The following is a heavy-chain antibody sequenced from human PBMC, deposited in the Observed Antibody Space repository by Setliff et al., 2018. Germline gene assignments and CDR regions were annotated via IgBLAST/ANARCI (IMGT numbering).Heavy chain of an antibody. V-gene: IGHV4-59*01. CDR1: GGSISSSY. CDR3: ARAAKYDSSGYYGFWLDP. J-gene: IGHJ5*02. D-gene: IGHD3-22*01. CDR2: IYSSGSS. Sequence: KPSETLSLTCSVSGGSISSSYWTWIRQPPGKGLEWIGYIYSSGSSNYNPSLKSRVTISVDTSKNQFSLRLSSVTAADTAVYYCARAAKYDSSGYYGFWLDPWGQGNLVTVSS.